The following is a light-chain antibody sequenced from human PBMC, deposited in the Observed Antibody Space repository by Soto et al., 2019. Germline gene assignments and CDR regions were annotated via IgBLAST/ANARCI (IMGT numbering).Light chain of an antibody. CDR2: EGS. V-gene: IGLV2-23*01. CDR1: SSDVGSYNL. J-gene: IGLJ2*01. CDR3: CSYAGRSTVV. Sequence: QSVLTQPASVSGSPGQSITISCTGTSSDVGSYNLVSWYQQHPGKAPKLMIYEGSKRPSGVSNRFSGSKSGNTASLTISGLQAEDEADYYCCSYAGRSTVVFGGGTKLTVL.